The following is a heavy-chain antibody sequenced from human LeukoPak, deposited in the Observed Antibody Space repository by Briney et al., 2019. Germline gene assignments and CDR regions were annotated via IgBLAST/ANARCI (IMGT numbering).Heavy chain of an antibody. Sequence: ASVKVSCKTSGYTFTKYGISWVRQAPGLGLEWMGWISAYNGNTNYAQKVQGRVTMTTDTSTSTAYMERRSLRFDDTAVYYCARDQSVRLLQTSSTYFKHVFAIWGQGSMVTVSS. J-gene: IGHJ3*02. CDR2: ISAYNGNT. CDR3: ARDQSVRLLQTSSTYFKHVFAI. CDR1: GYTFTKYG. V-gene: IGHV1-18*01. D-gene: IGHD6-13*01.